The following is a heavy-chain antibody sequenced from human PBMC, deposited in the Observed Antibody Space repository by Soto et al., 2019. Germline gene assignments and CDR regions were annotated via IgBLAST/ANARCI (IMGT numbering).Heavy chain of an antibody. J-gene: IGHJ4*02. V-gene: IGHV4-4*02. Sequence: QVQLQESGPGLVMPSGTLSLTCAVSGASISSNDWWSWVRQSPGKGLEWIGEIHHSGSTNYNPSLRSRVIISVDKSKNQFSLKLNSVTAADTAVYYCARTDYGSGSYYNFDYWGQGTLVTVSS. CDR1: GASISSNDW. CDR2: IHHSGST. CDR3: ARTDYGSGSYYNFDY. D-gene: IGHD3-10*01.